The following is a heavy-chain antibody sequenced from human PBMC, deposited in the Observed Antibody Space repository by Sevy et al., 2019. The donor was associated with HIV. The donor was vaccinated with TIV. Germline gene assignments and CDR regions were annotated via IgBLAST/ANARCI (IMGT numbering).Heavy chain of an antibody. V-gene: IGHV3-66*01. Sequence: GGSLRLSCAASGFTFSTYWMHWVRQVPGKGLEGVSVIHSDDTTYHADSVKDRFTISRDNFKNTLYLHMSSLRAEDTAVYYCARGKSGYGYALNYWGQGTLVTVSS. D-gene: IGHD5-18*01. CDR1: GFTFSTYW. CDR2: IHSDDTT. CDR3: ARGKSGYGYALNY. J-gene: IGHJ4*02.